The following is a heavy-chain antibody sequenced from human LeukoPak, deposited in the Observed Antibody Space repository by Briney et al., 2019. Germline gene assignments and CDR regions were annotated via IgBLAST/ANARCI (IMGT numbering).Heavy chain of an antibody. Sequence: ASVKVSCKPSGYTFTSFGISWVRQAPGQGLEWMGWIGAYNGDTNYAQKFQGRVTMTTDTSTSTAYVDLRSLRSDDTAVYYCTRDHCRGDNCPSFDYWGQGTLVTVSS. CDR2: IGAYNGDT. J-gene: IGHJ4*02. CDR1: GYTFTSFG. D-gene: IGHD2-15*01. V-gene: IGHV1-18*04. CDR3: TRDHCRGDNCPSFDY.